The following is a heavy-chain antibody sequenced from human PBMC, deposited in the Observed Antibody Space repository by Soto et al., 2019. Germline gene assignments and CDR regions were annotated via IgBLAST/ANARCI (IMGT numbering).Heavy chain of an antibody. CDR2: INHSGST. Sequence: SETLSLTCAVYGGSFSGYYWSWIRQPPGKGLEWIGEINHSGSTNYNLSLKSRVTISVDTSKNQFSLKLSSVTAADTAVYYCARGEQLVLHWFDPWGQGTLVTVSS. D-gene: IGHD6-6*01. J-gene: IGHJ5*02. V-gene: IGHV4-34*01. CDR3: ARGEQLVLHWFDP. CDR1: GGSFSGYY.